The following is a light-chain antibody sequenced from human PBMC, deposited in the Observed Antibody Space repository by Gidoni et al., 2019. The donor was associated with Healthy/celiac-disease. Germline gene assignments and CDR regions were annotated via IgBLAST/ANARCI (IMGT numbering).Light chain of an antibody. CDR2: GAS. V-gene: IGKV3-20*01. CDR3: QQYGSSAIT. J-gene: IGKJ5*01. Sequence: EIVFTQSPGTLSLSPGERATLPCRASQSVSSSYLAWYQQKPGQAPRLLIYGASSRATGIPDRFSGSGSGTDFTLTISRLEPEDFAVYYCQQYGSSAITFGQGPRLEIK. CDR1: QSVSSSY.